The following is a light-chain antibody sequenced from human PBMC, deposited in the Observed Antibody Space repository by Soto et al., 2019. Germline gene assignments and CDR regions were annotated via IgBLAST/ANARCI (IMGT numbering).Light chain of an antibody. CDR2: KSS. CDR1: QSISSW. CDR3: QQYNDYPWT. V-gene: IGKV1-5*03. J-gene: IGKJ1*01. Sequence: DIQMTQSPSTLSASVGDRVTITCRASQSISSWLAWYQQKPGKAPKLLIYKSSTLQGGVPSRFSGSASGTEFTLTSSSLQPDDFATYYCQQYNDYPWTFGQGTKVEVK.